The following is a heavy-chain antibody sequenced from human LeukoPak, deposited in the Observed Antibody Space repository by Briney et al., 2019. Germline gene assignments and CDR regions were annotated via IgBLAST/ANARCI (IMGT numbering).Heavy chain of an antibody. CDR3: ARGEVAAKYFFDS. Sequence: SETLSLTCTVSGGSISPLYWSWIRQPPGKGLEFIGYIYYSGTTNYNPSLKSRVTLSVDTSKNQFSLKLSSVTAADTAVYYCARGEVAAKYFFDSWGQGTLVTVSS. CDR1: GGSISPLY. J-gene: IGHJ4*02. D-gene: IGHD6-13*01. V-gene: IGHV4-59*11. CDR2: IYYSGTT.